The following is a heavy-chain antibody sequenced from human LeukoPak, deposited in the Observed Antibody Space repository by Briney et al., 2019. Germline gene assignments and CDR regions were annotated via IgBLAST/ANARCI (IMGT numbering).Heavy chain of an antibody. Sequence: GSPRLPCAASGFTFSSYGMHWVRQAPGKGLEWVANIKQDGSEKYYVDSVEGRFTVSRDNTKNSLYLQMNSLRAEDTAVYYCTMIEWERWRGWGQGTLVTVSS. V-gene: IGHV3-7*01. J-gene: IGHJ4*02. CDR1: GFTFSSYG. CDR2: IKQDGSEK. D-gene: IGHD1-26*01. CDR3: TMIEWERWRG.